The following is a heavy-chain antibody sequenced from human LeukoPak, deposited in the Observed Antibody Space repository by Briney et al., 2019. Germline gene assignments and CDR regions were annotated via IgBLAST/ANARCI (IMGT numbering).Heavy chain of an antibody. CDR3: AREGLGFDY. CDR2: INAGNGNT. D-gene: IGHD3/OR15-3a*01. V-gene: IGHV1/OR15-3*02. Sequence: GASVKVSCKASGYTFTDYFMNWMRQAPGQRLEWMGWINAGNGNTKYSQKLQGRVTITRDTSSSTAYMQLSRLRSDDTAVYYCAREGLGFDYWGQGTLVTVSS. CDR1: GYTFTDYF. J-gene: IGHJ4*02.